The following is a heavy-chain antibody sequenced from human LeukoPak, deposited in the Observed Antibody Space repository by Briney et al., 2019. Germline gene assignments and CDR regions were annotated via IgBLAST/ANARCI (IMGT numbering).Heavy chain of an antibody. J-gene: IGHJ6*03. CDR3: ASSPGPRVYYYYMDV. CDR2: INHSGST. V-gene: IGHV4-34*01. CDR1: GGSFSGYY. D-gene: IGHD7-27*01. Sequence: SETLSLTCAVYGGSFSGYYWSWIRQPPGKGLEWIGEINHSGSTNYNPSLKSRVTISVGTSKNQFSLKLSSVTAADTAVYYCASSPGPRVYYYYMDVWGKGTTVTVSS.